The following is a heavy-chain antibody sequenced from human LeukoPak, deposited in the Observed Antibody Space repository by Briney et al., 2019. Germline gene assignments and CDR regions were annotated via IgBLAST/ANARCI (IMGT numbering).Heavy chain of an antibody. Sequence: SETLSLTCTVSGGSISSSTYYWGWIRQPPGKGLEWVGNVYYSGSTYYNPSLKSRVTISVDTSKRHFSLKLTSVTAADTAAYYCARGSYDVLTGYSTLGEYWGQGTLVTVSS. CDR1: GGSISSSTYY. CDR3: ARGSYDVLTGYSTLGEY. J-gene: IGHJ4*02. V-gene: IGHV4-39*02. D-gene: IGHD3-9*01. CDR2: VYYSGST.